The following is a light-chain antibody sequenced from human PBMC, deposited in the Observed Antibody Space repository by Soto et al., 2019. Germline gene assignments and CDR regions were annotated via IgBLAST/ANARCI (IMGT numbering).Light chain of an antibody. CDR1: SSDVGSSRY. V-gene: IGLV2-14*01. Sequence: QSVLTQPASVSGSPGQSITISCTGGSSDVGSSRYVSWYQRHPGKAPKLLIYEVTNRPSGVSNRFSGSKSGNTASLSISGLQAEDEADYYCSSYSTSSSLRVFGGGTKLTVL. CDR2: EVT. CDR3: SSYSTSSSLRV. J-gene: IGLJ3*02.